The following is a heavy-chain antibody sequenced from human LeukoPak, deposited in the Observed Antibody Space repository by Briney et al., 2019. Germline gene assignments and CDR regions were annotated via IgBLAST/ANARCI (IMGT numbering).Heavy chain of an antibody. J-gene: IGHJ4*02. D-gene: IGHD2-15*01. CDR3: AKGEYCSGGSCYSGDYFDY. V-gene: IGHV3-23*01. Sequence: GGSLRLSCAASGFTFSSYAMSWVRQAPGKGLEWVSAISGSGGNTYYADSVKGRFTISRDNSKNTLYLQMNSLRAEDTAVYYCAKGEYCSGGSCYSGDYFDYWGQGTLVTVSS. CDR2: ISGSGGNT. CDR1: GFTFSSYA.